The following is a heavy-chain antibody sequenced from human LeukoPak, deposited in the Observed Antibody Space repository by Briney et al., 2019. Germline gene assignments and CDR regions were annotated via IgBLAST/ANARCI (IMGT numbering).Heavy chain of an antibody. V-gene: IGHV1-2*02. J-gene: IGHJ5*02. D-gene: IGHD4-17*01. Sequence: ASVKVSCKASGYTFTGYYMHWVRQPPGQGLEWMGWINPNSGGTNYAQKFQGGVTMTRDTSIITAYMELGSLRSDDTAVYYCAREDGDYEGVWFDPWGQGTLVTVSS. CDR3: AREDGDYEGVWFDP. CDR2: INPNSGGT. CDR1: GYTFTGYY.